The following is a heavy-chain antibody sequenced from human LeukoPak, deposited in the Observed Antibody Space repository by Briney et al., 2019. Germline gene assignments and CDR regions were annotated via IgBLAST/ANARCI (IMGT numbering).Heavy chain of an antibody. CDR1: GYSFTSYW. V-gene: IGHV5-51*01. J-gene: IGHJ4*02. D-gene: IGHD3-22*01. CDR3: ARLIGYYYDSSGPLDFDY. Sequence: RGESLKISCKGSGYSFTSYWIGWVRQMPGKGLEWMGIIYPGDSDTRYSPSFQGQVTISADKSISTAYLQWSSLKASDTAMYYCARLIGYYYDSSGPLDFDYWGQGTLVTVSS. CDR2: IYPGDSDT.